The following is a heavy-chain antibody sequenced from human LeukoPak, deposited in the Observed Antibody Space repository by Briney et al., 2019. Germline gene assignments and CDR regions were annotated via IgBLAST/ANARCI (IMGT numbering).Heavy chain of an antibody. CDR1: GYSFTSNY. CDR2: IYPRDGST. CDR3: ARDQEGFDY. V-gene: IGHV1-46*01. J-gene: IGHJ4*02. Sequence: GASVKVSFKVSGYSFTSNYIHWVRQAPGQGLEWMGMIYPRDGSTSYAQRFQDRVTVTRDTSTSTVHMELSGLRSEDTAVYYCARDQEGFDYWGQGTLVTVSS.